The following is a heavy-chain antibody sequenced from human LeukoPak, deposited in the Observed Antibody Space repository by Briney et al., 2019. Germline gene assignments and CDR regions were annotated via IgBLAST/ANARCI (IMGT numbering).Heavy chain of an antibody. CDR1: GGSISSGGYY. CDR2: IYYSGGT. D-gene: IGHD2-2*01. V-gene: IGHV4-39*07. Sequence: SETLSLTCTVSGGSISSGGYYWSWIRQHPGKGLEWIGSIYYSGGTYYNPSLKSRVTISLDTSKNQFSLKLSSVTAADTAVYYCARVSPAATPNWFDPWGQGTLVTVSS. J-gene: IGHJ5*02. CDR3: ARVSPAATPNWFDP.